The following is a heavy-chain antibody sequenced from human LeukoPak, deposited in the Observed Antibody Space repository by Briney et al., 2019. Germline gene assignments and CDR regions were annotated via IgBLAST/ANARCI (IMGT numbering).Heavy chain of an antibody. CDR1: GVSVNSRKFL. Sequence: PSDTLSLLCSVCGVSVNSRKFLCTRVRRPPAEGVEWSGSVYSAGYVYQSPSLQSRAAISVDASNNSFSLTLQSVAAADTGVYFCVRGAMVSKPGDFWGPGTLVIVSS. J-gene: IGHJ4*02. D-gene: IGHD2-8*01. V-gene: IGHV4-39*02. CDR3: VRGAMVSKPGDF. CDR2: VYSAGYV.